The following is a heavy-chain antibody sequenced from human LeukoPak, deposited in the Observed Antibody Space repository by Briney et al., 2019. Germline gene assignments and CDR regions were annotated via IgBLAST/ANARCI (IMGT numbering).Heavy chain of an antibody. D-gene: IGHD3-22*01. CDR3: ARARYYYDSSGTGY. V-gene: IGHV1-2*02. J-gene: IGHJ4*02. CDR2: INPNSGGT. CDR1: GYTFTGYY. Sequence: GASVKVSCKASGYTFTGYYMHWVRQAPGQGLEWMGWINPNSGGTNYAQKFQGRVTVTRDTSISTAYMELSRLRSDDTAVYYCARARYYYDSSGTGYWGQGTLVTVSS.